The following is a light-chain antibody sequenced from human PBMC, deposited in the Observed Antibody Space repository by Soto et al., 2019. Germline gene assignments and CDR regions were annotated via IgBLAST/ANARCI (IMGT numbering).Light chain of an antibody. CDR2: DVN. V-gene: IGLV2-14*01. J-gene: IGLJ1*01. Sequence: QSVLTQPASVSGSPGQSITISCTGTSSDVGGYDYVSWYQQLPGKAPKLLIYDVNNRPSGVSHRFSGSKSGNTASLTISGLQAEDEADYYCSSYTGSSTFVFGTGTKV. CDR3: SSYTGSSTFV. CDR1: SSDVGGYDY.